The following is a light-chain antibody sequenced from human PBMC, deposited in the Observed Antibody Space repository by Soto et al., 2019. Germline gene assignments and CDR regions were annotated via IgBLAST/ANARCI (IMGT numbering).Light chain of an antibody. CDR2: SNN. CDR1: SYNIGSNT. V-gene: IGLV1-44*01. Sequence: QSVLTQPPSASGTPGQRVTLSCSGSSYNIGSNTVSWYQHLPGTAPKLLIYSNNQRPSGVPDRFSGSKSGTSASLAISGLQSEDEADYHCAAWDDSLNGYVFGTGTKLTVL. CDR3: AAWDDSLNGYV. J-gene: IGLJ1*01.